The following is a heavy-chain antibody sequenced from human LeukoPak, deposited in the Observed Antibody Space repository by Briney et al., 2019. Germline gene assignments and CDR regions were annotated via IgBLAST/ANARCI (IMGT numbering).Heavy chain of an antibody. D-gene: IGHD2-21*01. CDR2: MYYRGTP. CDR3: AREYSRSVVAGSRPDL. Sequence: SETLALTCSVSGGSLTSSSYHWGWVRQSPGKGLGWIGSMYYRGTPYENSSPKSQLTLSIQTPNNQFSLKLTSVTAADTALYYCAREYSRSVVAGSRPDLWGQGLLVTVSS. J-gene: IGHJ4*02. V-gene: IGHV4-39*02. CDR1: GGSLTSSSYH.